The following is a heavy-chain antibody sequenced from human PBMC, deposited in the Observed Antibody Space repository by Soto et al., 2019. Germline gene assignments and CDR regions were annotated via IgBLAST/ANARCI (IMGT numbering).Heavy chain of an antibody. D-gene: IGHD4-17*01. CDR1: GVIFITYA. Sequence: QDQLVQSGAEVKEPGSSVRVSCKTSGVIFITYAITWVRQAPGQGLEYMGRVIPMVDKTNYAQKFQGRVTITTERSTSTVYMDLSSLRSDDTAVYFCARAAVRSPASLDRWGQGTLVTVS. CDR2: VIPMVDKT. CDR3: ARAAVRSPASLDR. J-gene: IGHJ5*02. V-gene: IGHV1-69*04.